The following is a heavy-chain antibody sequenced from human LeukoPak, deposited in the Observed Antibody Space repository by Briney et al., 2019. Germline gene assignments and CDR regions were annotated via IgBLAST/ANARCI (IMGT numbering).Heavy chain of an antibody. CDR1: GFTFSSYA. CDR3: ARGDSIAVAAYFDY. CDR2: ISYDGSNK. Sequence: GRSLRLSCAASGFTFSSYAMHWVRQAPGKGPEWVAVISYDGSNKYYADSVKGRFTISRDNSKNTLYLQMNSLRAEDTAVYYCARGDSIAVAAYFDYWGQGTLVTVSS. V-gene: IGHV3-30-3*01. D-gene: IGHD6-19*01. J-gene: IGHJ4*02.